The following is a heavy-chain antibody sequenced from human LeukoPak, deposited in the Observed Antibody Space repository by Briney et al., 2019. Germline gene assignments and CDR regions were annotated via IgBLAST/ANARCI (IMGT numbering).Heavy chain of an antibody. CDR2: INPNSGGT. CDR3: ARGSPMIVVVNDAYYFDY. CDR1: GYTFTGYA. D-gene: IGHD3-22*01. J-gene: IGHJ4*02. Sequence: ASVKVSCKASGYTFTGYAMNWVRQAPGQGLEWMGWINPNSGGTNYAQKFQGRVTMTRDTSISTAYMELSRPRSDDTAVYYCARGSPMIVVVNDAYYFDYWGQGTLVTVSS. V-gene: IGHV1-2*02.